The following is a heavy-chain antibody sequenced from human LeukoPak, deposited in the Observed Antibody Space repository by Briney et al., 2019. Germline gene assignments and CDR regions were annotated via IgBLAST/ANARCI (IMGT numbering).Heavy chain of an antibody. V-gene: IGHV3-64*01. Sequence: GGSLRLSCAASGFTFSSYAMHWVRQAPGKGLEYVSAISSNGGSTYYANSVKGRFTISRDNSKNTLYLQMGSLGAEDMAVYYCARGRDGYNPFDYWGQGTLVTVSS. J-gene: IGHJ4*02. CDR2: ISSNGGST. CDR1: GFTFSSYA. D-gene: IGHD5-24*01. CDR3: ARGRDGYNPFDY.